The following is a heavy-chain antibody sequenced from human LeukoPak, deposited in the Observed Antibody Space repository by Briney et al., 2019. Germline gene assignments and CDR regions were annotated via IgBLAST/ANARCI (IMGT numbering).Heavy chain of an antibody. J-gene: IGHJ3*01. CDR3: ATFYYSRGYGAFDL. V-gene: IGHV3-53*01. Sequence: GGSLRLSCAASGFSFSSFSMNWVRQAPGKGLEWVSVIYSGGSTYYADSVKGRFTISRDNSKNTLYLQMNSLRAEDTAVYYCATFYYSRGYGAFDLWGQGTMVTVSS. CDR1: GFSFSSFS. D-gene: IGHD3-22*01. CDR2: IYSGGST.